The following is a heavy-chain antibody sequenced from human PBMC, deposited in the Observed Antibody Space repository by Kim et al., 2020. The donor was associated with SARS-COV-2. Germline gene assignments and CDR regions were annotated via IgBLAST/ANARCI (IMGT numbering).Heavy chain of an antibody. Sequence: GGSLRLSCAASGFTFSSYGMHWVRQAPGKGLEWVAVIWYDGSNKYYADSVKGRFTISRDNSKNTLYLQMNSLRAEDTAVYYCARDQLPTYYDFWSGYSHYYGMDFWGQGTMVTVSS. J-gene: IGHJ6*02. CDR1: GFTFSSYG. D-gene: IGHD3-3*01. V-gene: IGHV3-33*01. CDR3: ARDQLPTYYDFWSGYSHYYGMDF. CDR2: IWYDGSNK.